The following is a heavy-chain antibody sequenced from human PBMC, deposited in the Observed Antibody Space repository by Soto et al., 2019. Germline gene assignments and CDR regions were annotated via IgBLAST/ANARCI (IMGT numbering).Heavy chain of an antibody. CDR3: AKEGLAVAGGDY. Sequence: QVQLVESGGGVVQPGRSLRLSCAASGFTFSSYDMHWVRQAPGKGLEWVAIISYDGSNKYYADSVKGRFTISRDNSKYTLYLQMNSLRAEDTAVYYCAKEGLAVAGGDYWGQGTLVTVSS. V-gene: IGHV3-30*18. CDR2: ISYDGSNK. J-gene: IGHJ4*02. CDR1: GFTFSSYD. D-gene: IGHD6-19*01.